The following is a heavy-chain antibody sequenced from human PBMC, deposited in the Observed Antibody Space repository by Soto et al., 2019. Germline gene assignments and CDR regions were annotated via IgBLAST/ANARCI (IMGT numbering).Heavy chain of an antibody. D-gene: IGHD3-9*01. CDR2: ISAYNGNT. CDR1: GYTFTSYG. Sequence: ASVNVSCKASGYTFTSYGISWVRQAPGQGLEWMGWISAYNGNTNYAQKLQGRVTMTTDTSTSTAYMELRSLRSDDTAVYYCASGNILTGYSPPADYWGQGTLVTVSS. J-gene: IGHJ4*02. CDR3: ASGNILTGYSPPADY. V-gene: IGHV1-18*04.